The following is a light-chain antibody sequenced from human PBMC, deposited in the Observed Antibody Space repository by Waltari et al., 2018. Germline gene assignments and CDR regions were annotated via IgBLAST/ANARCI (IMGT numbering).Light chain of an antibody. J-gene: IGKJ3*01. Sequence: VLTQSPGTLPVSPGDRATLSCRASQSVSSSYLAWYQQKPGQAPRLLIYGASIRATGIPDRFSGSWAGADFTLTISRLEPEDFAVYYCQQYGSSPFTFGPGTKVDI. CDR1: QSVSSSY. CDR3: QQYGSSPFT. V-gene: IGKV3-20*01. CDR2: GAS.